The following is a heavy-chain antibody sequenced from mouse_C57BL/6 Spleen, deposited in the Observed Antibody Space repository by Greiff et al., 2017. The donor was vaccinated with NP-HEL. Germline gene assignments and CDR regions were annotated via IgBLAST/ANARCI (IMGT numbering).Heavy chain of an antibody. CDR3: ATDVWFAY. CDR1: GFTFSDYG. V-gene: IGHV5-17*01. J-gene: IGHJ3*01. CDR2: ISSGSSTI. Sequence: DVKLVESGGGLVKPGGSLKLSCAASGFTFSDYGMHWVRQAPEKGLEWVAYISSGSSTIYYADTVKGRFTISRDNAKNTLFLQMTSLRSEDTAMYYCATDVWFAYWGQGTLVTVSA.